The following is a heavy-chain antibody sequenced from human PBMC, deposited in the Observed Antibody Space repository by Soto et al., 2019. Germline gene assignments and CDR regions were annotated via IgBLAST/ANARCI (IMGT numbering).Heavy chain of an antibody. J-gene: IGHJ4*02. V-gene: IGHV3-53*01. CDR1: GFTVSNNY. D-gene: IGHD3-16*01. CDR2: IYSGGST. Sequence: EVQVVESGGGLVQPGGSLRLSCAASGFTVSNNYMGWVRRAPGKGLECVSVIYSGGSTDYTDSVMRRFTISRDNSKNTQYLQMNTLRAEDTAMYYCARSWGYLDYWGQGTLVTVSS. CDR3: ARSWGYLDY.